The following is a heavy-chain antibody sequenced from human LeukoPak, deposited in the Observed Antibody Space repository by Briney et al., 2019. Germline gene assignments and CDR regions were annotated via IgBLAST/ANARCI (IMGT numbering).Heavy chain of an antibody. Sequence: GASVKVSCQTSGYIFTSYYLHWVRQAPGQGLEWLGVVYPSAGTSDPAQRFRARITLSDDTSTSTVYMELRSLKSEDTAIYFCVREYHGGYFDFWGQGTLVTVSS. J-gene: IGHJ4*02. CDR3: VREYHGGYFDF. V-gene: IGHV1-46*03. D-gene: IGHD3-16*01. CDR1: GYIFTSYY. CDR2: VYPSAGTS.